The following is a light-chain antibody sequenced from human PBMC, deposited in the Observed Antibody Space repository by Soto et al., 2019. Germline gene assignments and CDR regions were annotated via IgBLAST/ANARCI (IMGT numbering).Light chain of an antibody. CDR3: QQYNNWPPGT. J-gene: IGKJ1*01. CDR2: GAS. V-gene: IGKV3-15*01. CDR1: QSVGSN. Sequence: ETVMTQSPVTLSVSPGERATLSCRASQSVGSNLAWYQQKPGQAPRLLIYGASTRATGIPARFSGGGSGTEFTLTIRSLQAEDFAVYYCQQYNNWPPGTFGQGTKVEIK.